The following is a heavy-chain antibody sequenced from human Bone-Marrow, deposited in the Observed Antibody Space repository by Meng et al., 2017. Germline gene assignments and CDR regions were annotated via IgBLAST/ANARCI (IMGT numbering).Heavy chain of an antibody. CDR3: AREGGYDFCSGPIDSNWFDP. CDR2: IIPIFGTA. J-gene: IGHJ5*02. CDR1: GGTFSSYA. D-gene: IGHD3-3*01. Sequence: SVKVSCKASGGTFSSYAISWGRQAAGQGREGRGGIIPIFGTANYAQKFQGRVTITADKSTSTAYKELSSLRSEDTAVYYCAREGGYDFCSGPIDSNWFDPWGQGTLVTVSS. V-gene: IGHV1-69*06.